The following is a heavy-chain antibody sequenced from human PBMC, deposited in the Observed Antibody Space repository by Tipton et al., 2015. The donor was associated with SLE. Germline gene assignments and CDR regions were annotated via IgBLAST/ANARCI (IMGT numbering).Heavy chain of an antibody. D-gene: IGHD3-3*01. J-gene: IGHJ4*02. CDR2: VYYTGNT. V-gene: IGHV4-59*01. CDR3: ASAPPDFWSSYYDF. Sequence: PGLVKPSETLSLTCTVSGGSISSYYWSWIRQSPGKGMEWIGYVYYTGNTNYNPSLKSRVTISIDASKKHFSLKLTSVTAADTARYYCASAPPDFWSSYYDFWGQGILVTVSS. CDR1: GGSISSYY.